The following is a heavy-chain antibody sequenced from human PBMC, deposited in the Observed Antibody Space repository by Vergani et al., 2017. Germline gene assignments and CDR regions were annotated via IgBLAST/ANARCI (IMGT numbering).Heavy chain of an antibody. Sequence: EVQLVQSGEEVKKPGESLKISCKGSGYSFTSYWIGWVRQMPGKGLELMGIIYPGDSDTRYSPSFQAQVTISADKSISTAYLQWSSLKASDTAMYYCARQGYNYNNWFDPWGQGTLVTVSS. CDR3: ARQGYNYNNWFDP. CDR2: IYPGDSDT. V-gene: IGHV5-51*01. CDR1: GYSFTSYW. J-gene: IGHJ5*02. D-gene: IGHD1-1*01.